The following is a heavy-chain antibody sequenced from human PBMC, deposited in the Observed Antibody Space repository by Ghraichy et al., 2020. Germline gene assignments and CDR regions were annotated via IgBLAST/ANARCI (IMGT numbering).Heavy chain of an antibody. CDR2: ISGSGGST. Sequence: GGSLRLSCAASGFTFSSFGMSWVRQAPGKGLEWVSAISGSGGSTYYADSAKGRFTVSRDISKNTLYLQMNSLRAEDTAIYYCAKVRVGANEAFETWDQGTRVTVSS. CDR1: GFTFSSFG. V-gene: IGHV3-23*01. D-gene: IGHD1-26*01. CDR3: AKVRVGANEAFET. J-gene: IGHJ3*02.